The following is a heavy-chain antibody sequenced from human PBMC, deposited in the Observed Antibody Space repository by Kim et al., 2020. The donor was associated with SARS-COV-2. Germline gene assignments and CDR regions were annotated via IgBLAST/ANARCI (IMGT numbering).Heavy chain of an antibody. CDR2: ASGSGAIT. D-gene: IGHD5-12*01. Sequence: GGSLRLSCAASGFSFSDYAMSWVRQAPGKGLEWVSTASGSGAITYYSDSVKGRFTISRDNSNNTVFLQMSSPRAEDTATYYCAKEMVIIVAGSRTSWFAPWGQGTLVTVSS. CDR1: GFSFSDYA. V-gene: IGHV3-23*01. J-gene: IGHJ5*02. CDR3: AKEMVIIVAGSRTSWFAP.